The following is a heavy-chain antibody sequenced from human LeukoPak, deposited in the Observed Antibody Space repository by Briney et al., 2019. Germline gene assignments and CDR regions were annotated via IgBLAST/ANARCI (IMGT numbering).Heavy chain of an antibody. CDR2: ITPRGGST. D-gene: IGHD3-22*01. CDR3: ARDRYYYDSSGYYY. CDR1: GDTFSSYD. V-gene: IGHV1-46*01. Sequence: ASVKVSCKASGDTFSSYDMYWVRQAPGQGLEWMGRITPRGGSTSYAQKFQGRVTMTRDTSTSTVYMELSSLRSDDTAVYYCARDRYYYDSSGYYYWGQGTLVTVSS. J-gene: IGHJ4*02.